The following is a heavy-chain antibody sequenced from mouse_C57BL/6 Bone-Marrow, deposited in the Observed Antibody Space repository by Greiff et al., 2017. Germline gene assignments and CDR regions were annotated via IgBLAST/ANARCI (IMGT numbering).Heavy chain of an antibody. V-gene: IGHV2-2*01. Sequence: QVQLQQSGPGLVQPSQSLSITCTVSGFSLNSYGVHWVRQSPGKGLEWLGVIWRGGSTDYNAPFISRLSISKDNSKSKVLFKMNRRQADDTAIYYCAINSYYYGGYAMDYWGQGTSVTVSS. CDR2: IWRGGST. CDR1: GFSLNSYG. J-gene: IGHJ4*01. CDR3: AINSYYYGGYAMDY. D-gene: IGHD1-1*01.